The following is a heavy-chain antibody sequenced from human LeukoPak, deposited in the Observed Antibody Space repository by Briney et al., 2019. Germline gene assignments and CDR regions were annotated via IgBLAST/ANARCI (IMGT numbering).Heavy chain of an antibody. CDR3: AREPLDFDP. V-gene: IGHV3-30*04. CDR2: ISYDGSNK. CDR1: GFTFSSYA. Sequence: PGGSLRLSCAASGFTFSSYAMHWVRQAPGKGLEWVAVISYDGSNKYYADSVKGRFTISRDNSKNTLYLQMNSLRAEDTAVYYCAREPLDFDPWGQGTLVTVSS. J-gene: IGHJ5*02.